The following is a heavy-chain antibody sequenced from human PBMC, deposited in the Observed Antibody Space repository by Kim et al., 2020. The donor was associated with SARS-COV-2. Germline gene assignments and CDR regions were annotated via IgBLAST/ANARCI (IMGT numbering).Heavy chain of an antibody. CDR3: ANYYGGRSFAY. J-gene: IGHJ4*02. V-gene: IGHV3-7*01. Sequence: GGSLRLSCAASGFTFRSYWMSWVRQAPGKGLEWVANIDQDGRKNFYVDSVKGRFTISRDNAKNSLSLQMNSLTAEDTAVYFCANYYGGRSFAYWGRGTLVTVSS. D-gene: IGHD4-17*01. CDR1: GFTFRSYW. CDR2: IDQDGRKN.